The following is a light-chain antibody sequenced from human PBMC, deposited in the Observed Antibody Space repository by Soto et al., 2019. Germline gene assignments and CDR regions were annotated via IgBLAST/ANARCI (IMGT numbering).Light chain of an antibody. Sequence: QPVLTQPPSVSGAPGQRVTISCTGSSSNIGAGYDVHWYQQLPGTAPKLLIYGNSNRPSGVPDRFSGSKSGTSASLAITGLQAEDEADYYCQSYDSSLSGSVFGGGTQRPSS. CDR1: SSNIGAGYD. CDR3: QSYDSSLSGSV. J-gene: IGLJ7*01. V-gene: IGLV1-40*01. CDR2: GNS.